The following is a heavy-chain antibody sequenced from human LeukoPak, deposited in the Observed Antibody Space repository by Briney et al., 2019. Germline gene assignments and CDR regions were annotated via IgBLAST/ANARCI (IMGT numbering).Heavy chain of an antibody. CDR2: INHTGNT. CDR1: GGSINSSNW. D-gene: IGHD3-3*01. V-gene: IGHV4-4*02. J-gene: IGHJ5*02. CDR3: ARGSGLNWFDP. Sequence: SGTLSLTCAVSGGSINSSNWWTWVRQPPGKGLEWIGEINHTGNTNYNPSFKSRVIISVDKPKNQFSLKLSSVTAADTAVYYCARGSGLNWFDPWGQGTLVTVSS.